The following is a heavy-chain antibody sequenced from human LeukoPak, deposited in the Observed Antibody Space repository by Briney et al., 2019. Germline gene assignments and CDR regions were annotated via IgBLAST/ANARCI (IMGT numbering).Heavy chain of an antibody. J-gene: IGHJ4*02. CDR2: ISGSGGDT. CDR1: GFTFSNFL. CDR3: AKKGATTGDFDY. V-gene: IGHV3-23*01. Sequence: GGSLRLSCAASGFTFSNFLMTWVRQAPGKGPEWVSAISGSGGDTYYADSVKGRFTISRDNSKNTLYLQMNSPRAEDTAVYYCAKKGATTGDFDYWGQGTLVTVSS. D-gene: IGHD1-26*01.